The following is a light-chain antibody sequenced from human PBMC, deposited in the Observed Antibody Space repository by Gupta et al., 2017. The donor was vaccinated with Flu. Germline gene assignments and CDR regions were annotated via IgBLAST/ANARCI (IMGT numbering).Light chain of an antibody. J-gene: IGKJ5*01. CDR2: GSS. CDR3: QQDCISPIT. CDR1: ESVRSSY. Sequence: EVVLTQSPGTLSLSPGERATLSCRASESVRSSYIAWYQQKYGQSPRLLIYGSSSRAPDIPDRFSGGGSGTKFTLTISRLEPEDFAVYYCQQDCISPITFGQGTRVEIK. V-gene: IGKV3-20*01.